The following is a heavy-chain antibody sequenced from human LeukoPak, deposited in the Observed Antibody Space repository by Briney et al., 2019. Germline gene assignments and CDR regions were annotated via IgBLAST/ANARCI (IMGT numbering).Heavy chain of an antibody. CDR2: IKSDGST. V-gene: IGHV3-74*01. CDR3: ARAPSEIGGYYPEYFRH. J-gene: IGHJ1*01. Sequence: SGGSLRLSCAASGFTFSSYWMHWVRQAPGKGLVWVSRIKSDGSTNYADSVKGRFTISRDNAKNTVSLQMNSLRDEDTGVYYCARAPSEIGGYYPEYFRHWGQGTLVTVSS. CDR1: GFTFSSYW. D-gene: IGHD3-22*01.